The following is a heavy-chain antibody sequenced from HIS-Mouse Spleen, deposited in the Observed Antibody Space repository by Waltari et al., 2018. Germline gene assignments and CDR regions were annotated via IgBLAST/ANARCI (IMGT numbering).Heavy chain of an antibody. Sequence: QVQLQQWGAGLLKPSETLSLTCAVHGGSFSGYYWSWVRQPPGKGLEWIGEINHSGSTNYNPSLKSRVTISVDTSKNQFSLKLSSVTAADTAVYYCARGALRGSYYWGEYFQHWGQGTLVTVSS. J-gene: IGHJ1*01. D-gene: IGHD1-26*01. V-gene: IGHV4-34*01. CDR1: GGSFSGYY. CDR3: ARGALRGSYYWGEYFQH. CDR2: INHSGST.